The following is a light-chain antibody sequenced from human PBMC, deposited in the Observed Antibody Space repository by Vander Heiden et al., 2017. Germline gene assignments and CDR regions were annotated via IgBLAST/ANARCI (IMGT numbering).Light chain of an antibody. CDR2: AAS. Sequence: AIQMTQSPSSLSASVGDRVTITCRASQGIRNDLGWYQQKPGKAPNLLIYAASSLQSGVPSRFSGSGSGTDFTLTISSLQPEDCATYYCLQDYNYPYTFGQGTNLEIK. CDR3: LQDYNYPYT. CDR1: QGIRND. J-gene: IGKJ2*01. V-gene: IGKV1-6*01.